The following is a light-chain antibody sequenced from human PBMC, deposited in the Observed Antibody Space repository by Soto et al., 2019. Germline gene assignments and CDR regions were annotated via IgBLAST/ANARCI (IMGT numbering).Light chain of an antibody. CDR2: GNN. CDR1: SSNIGAGYD. V-gene: IGLV1-40*01. CDR3: QSYDSSLSGRWV. J-gene: IGLJ3*02. Sequence: QPVLTQPPSVSGAPGQRVTISCTGSSSNIGAGYDVHWYQQLPGTAPKLLIYGNNNRPSGVPDRFSGSKSGTSASLAITGLQAEDEADYYCQSYDSSLSGRWVFGGGTKVTVL.